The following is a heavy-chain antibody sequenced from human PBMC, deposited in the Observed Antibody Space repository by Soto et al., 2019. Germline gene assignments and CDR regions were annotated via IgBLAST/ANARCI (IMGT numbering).Heavy chain of an antibody. Sequence: ASVKVSCKASGYTFTDFYMHWVRQAPGQGLEWMGRINPSGGSTSYAQKFQGRVTMTRDTSTSTVYMELSSLRSEDTAVYYCARDTPPTDYWGQGTLVTVSS. CDR3: ARDTPPTDY. V-gene: IGHV1-46*01. CDR2: INPSGGST. CDR1: GYTFTDFY. J-gene: IGHJ4*02.